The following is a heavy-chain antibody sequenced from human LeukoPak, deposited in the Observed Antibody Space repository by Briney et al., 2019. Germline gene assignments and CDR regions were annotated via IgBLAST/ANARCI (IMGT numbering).Heavy chain of an antibody. CDR3: TRDESSRDDSGGYHY. J-gene: IGHJ4*02. CDR2: VHFSGST. CDR1: GASVTSHH. Sequence: PSETLSLTCAVSGASVTSHHWAWTRQPAGKGLEWVGRVHFSGSTNYNPSLRSRVAISLDKSKNELSLTLKSVSAADTAYYCTRDESSRDDSGGYHYWGRGVLVTVSS. V-gene: IGHV4-4*07. D-gene: IGHD3-22*01.